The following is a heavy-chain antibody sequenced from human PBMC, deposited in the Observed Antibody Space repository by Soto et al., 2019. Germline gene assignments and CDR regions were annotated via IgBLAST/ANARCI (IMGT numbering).Heavy chain of an antibody. V-gene: IGHV3-21*01. D-gene: IGHD3-10*01. CDR1: GFTFSSYS. Sequence: EVQLVESGGCLVKPGGSLRLSCAASGFTFSSYSMNWVRQAPGKGLEWVSSISSSSNFIYYADSVKGRFAISRDNAKNSLYLQMNSLRAEDTAVYYCARDKTAGYASGGDWFDPWGQGTLVTVSS. J-gene: IGHJ5*02. CDR3: ARDKTAGYASGGDWFDP. CDR2: ISSSSNFI.